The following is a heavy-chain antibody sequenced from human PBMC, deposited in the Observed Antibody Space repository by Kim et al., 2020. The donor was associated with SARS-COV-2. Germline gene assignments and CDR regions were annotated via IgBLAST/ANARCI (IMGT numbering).Heavy chain of an antibody. CDR2: ISGSGGST. J-gene: IGHJ4*02. Sequence: GGSLRLSCVASGFTFSNNAMSWVRQAPGKGLEWVSRISGSGGSTYYADSVKGRFSISRDNSKNTLYLQLNSLGAEDTAVFYCAKNLDDYVDVFDYWGQGALVTVSS. CDR3: AKNLDDYVDVFDY. D-gene: IGHD4-17*01. V-gene: IGHV3-23*01. CDR1: GFTFSNNA.